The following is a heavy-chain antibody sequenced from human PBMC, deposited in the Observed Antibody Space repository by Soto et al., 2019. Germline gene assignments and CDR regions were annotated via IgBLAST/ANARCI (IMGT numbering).Heavy chain of an antibody. CDR2: ISGSGGST. V-gene: IGHV3-23*01. CDR1: GFTFSSYA. CDR3: AKDVAYGDSKDY. Sequence: GGSLRLSCAASGFTFSSYAMSWVRQAPGNGLEWVSAISGSGGSTYYADSVKGRFTISRDNSKNTLYLQMNSLRAEDTAVYYCAKDVAYGDSKDYWGQGTLVTVSS. D-gene: IGHD4-17*01. J-gene: IGHJ4*02.